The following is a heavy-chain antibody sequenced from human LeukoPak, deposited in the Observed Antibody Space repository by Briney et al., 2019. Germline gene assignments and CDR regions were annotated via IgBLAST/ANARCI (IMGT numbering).Heavy chain of an antibody. CDR2: ISSTSSTI. D-gene: IGHD3-22*01. J-gene: IGHJ3*02. Sequence: QPGGALVLSCASSGFTFRNYSMHGARQAPGKGLGWVSYISSTSSTIYYADSVKGRFTISRDNAKSSLYLQMNSLRDEDTAVYYCARAAPYYYDSSGYSAFDSWGQGTMVTVSA. CDR1: GFTFRNYS. CDR3: ARAAPYYYDSSGYSAFDS. V-gene: IGHV3-48*02.